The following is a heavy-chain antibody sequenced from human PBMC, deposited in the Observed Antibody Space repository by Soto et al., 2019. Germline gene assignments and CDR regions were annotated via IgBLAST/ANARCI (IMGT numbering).Heavy chain of an antibody. CDR3: AKREDIVVVPAASDY. V-gene: IGHV3-23*01. Sequence: GGSLRLSCAASGFTVSSNYMSWVRQAPGKGLEWVSAISGSGGSTYYADSVKGRFTISRDNSKNTLYLQMNSLRAEDTAVYYCAKREDIVVVPAASDYWGQGTLVTVSS. CDR1: GFTVSSNY. J-gene: IGHJ4*02. CDR2: ISGSGGST. D-gene: IGHD2-2*01.